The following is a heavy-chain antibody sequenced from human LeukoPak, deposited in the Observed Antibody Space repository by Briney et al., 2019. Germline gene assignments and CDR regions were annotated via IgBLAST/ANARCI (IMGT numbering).Heavy chain of an antibody. CDR3: AREASPYCSGGSCYSYYYGMDV. J-gene: IGHJ6*02. CDR2: INPNSGGT. D-gene: IGHD2-15*01. CDR1: GYTFTGYY. Sequence: GASVKVSCKASGYTFTGYYMHWVRQAPGQGLEWMGWINPNSGGTNYAQKFQGCVTMTRDTSISTAYMELSRLRSDDTAVYYCAREASPYCSGGSCYSYYYGMDVWGQGTTVTVSS. V-gene: IGHV1-2*04.